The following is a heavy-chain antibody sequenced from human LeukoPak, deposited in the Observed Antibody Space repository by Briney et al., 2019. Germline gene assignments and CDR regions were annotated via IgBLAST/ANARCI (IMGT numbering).Heavy chain of an antibody. Sequence: GGSLRLSCVVSGFTFSSYNMNWVRQAPGKGLEWVSSIGTSNSYIYYADSVTGRFTISRDNAKNSLYLQMNSLRAEDTAVYYCARRATTERGLSYGLDYWGQGTLVTVSS. CDR3: ARRATTERGLSYGLDY. CDR2: IGTSNSYI. J-gene: IGHJ4*02. V-gene: IGHV3-21*01. D-gene: IGHD5-18*01. CDR1: GFTFSSYN.